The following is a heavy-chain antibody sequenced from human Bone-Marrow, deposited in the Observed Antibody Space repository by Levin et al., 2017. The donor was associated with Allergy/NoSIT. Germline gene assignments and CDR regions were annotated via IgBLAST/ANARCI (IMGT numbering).Heavy chain of an antibody. CDR2: IGSSGSTI. CDR3: ARQLGNFWSGYNYFDY. CDR1: GFTFSSYE. Sequence: AGESLKISCAASGFTFSSYEMNWVRQAPGKGLEWVSYIGSSGSTIYYADSVKGRFTISRDNAKNSLYLQMNSLRAEDTAVYYCARQLGNFWSGYNYFDYWGQGTLVTVSS. J-gene: IGHJ4*02. V-gene: IGHV3-48*03. D-gene: IGHD3-3*01.